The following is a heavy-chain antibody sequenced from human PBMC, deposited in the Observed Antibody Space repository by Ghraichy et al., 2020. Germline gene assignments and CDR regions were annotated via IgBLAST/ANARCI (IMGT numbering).Heavy chain of an antibody. CDR2: INHSGST. V-gene: IGHV4-34*01. D-gene: IGHD3-10*01. CDR1: GGSFSGYY. Sequence: GSLRLSCAVYGGSFSGYYWSWIRQPPGKGLEWIGEINHSGSTNYNPSLKSRVTISVDTSKNQFSLKLSSVTAADTAVYYCARDYYGSGSYNYWGQGTLVTVSS. J-gene: IGHJ4*02. CDR3: ARDYYGSGSYNY.